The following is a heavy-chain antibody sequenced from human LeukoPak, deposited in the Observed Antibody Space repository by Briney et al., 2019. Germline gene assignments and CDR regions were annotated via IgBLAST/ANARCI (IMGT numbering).Heavy chain of an antibody. V-gene: IGHV6-1*01. Sequence: SQTLSLTCAISGDSVSSANTAWNWIRQSPSRGLEWLGRTYYRSKWYTDYAVSVKSRLTINPDTSKNQFSLHLNSLSPEDTAAYSCARGWGFDFWGQGTLVTVSS. CDR1: GDSVSSANTA. D-gene: IGHD7-27*01. J-gene: IGHJ4*02. CDR3: ARGWGFDF. CDR2: TYYRSKWYT.